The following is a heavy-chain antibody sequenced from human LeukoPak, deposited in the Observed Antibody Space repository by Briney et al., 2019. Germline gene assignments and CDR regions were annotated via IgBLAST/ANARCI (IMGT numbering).Heavy chain of an antibody. D-gene: IGHD1-26*01. CDR1: GFTFSSYSSYA. Sequence: QAGGSLRLSCAASGFTFSSYSSYAMSWVRQAPGKGLEWVSSISGSGADTYYADSVKGRFTISRDNSKNTVYLQMNSLRAEDTAVYYRAKLSWRELLSEDFDYWGQGTQVTVSS. CDR3: AKLSWRELLSEDFDY. J-gene: IGHJ4*02. CDR2: ISGSGADT. V-gene: IGHV3-23*01.